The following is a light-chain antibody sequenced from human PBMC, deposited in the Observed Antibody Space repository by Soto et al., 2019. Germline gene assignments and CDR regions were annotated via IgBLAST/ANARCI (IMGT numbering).Light chain of an antibody. V-gene: IGKV1-5*01. CDR2: DAS. J-gene: IGKJ1*01. CDR3: QQYNSLWT. Sequence: DIQMTQSPYTLSASVGDRVTITCRASQSISSWLAWYQQKPGKAPKLLIYDASSLESGVPSRFSGSGSGTEFTLTISSLQPDDFATYYCQQYNSLWTFGQGTRWIS. CDR1: QSISSW.